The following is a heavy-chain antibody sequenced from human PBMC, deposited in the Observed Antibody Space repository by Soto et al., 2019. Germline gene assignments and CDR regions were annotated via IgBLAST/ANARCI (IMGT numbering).Heavy chain of an antibody. CDR3: ACHCGGGICYSSRFDY. CDR2: VYYSGST. V-gene: IGHV4-31*03. J-gene: IGHJ4*02. D-gene: IGHD2-15*01. Sequence: QVQLQESGPGLVKPSQTLSLTCTVSGGSISSGGYYWSWIRQHPGKGLEWIGYVYYSGSTYYNPSLXGXXXIXXDTAKNQSSLELSSVTAADTAMYYCACHCGGGICYSSRFDYWGQGTLVTFSS. CDR1: GGSISSGGYY.